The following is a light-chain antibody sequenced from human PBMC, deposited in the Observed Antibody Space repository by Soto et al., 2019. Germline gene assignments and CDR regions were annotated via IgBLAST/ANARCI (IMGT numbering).Light chain of an antibody. V-gene: IGKV3-11*01. CDR2: DAS. Sequence: EIVLTQSPATLSLSPGERATLSCRASQSVSSYLAWYQQKPGQAPRLLIYDASNRATGIPARFSGSGSCTDFTLTISSLVHEDLVVYYCQQRSYCSSLTFGGGTKVEIK. J-gene: IGKJ4*01. CDR3: QQRSYCSSLT. CDR1: QSVSSY.